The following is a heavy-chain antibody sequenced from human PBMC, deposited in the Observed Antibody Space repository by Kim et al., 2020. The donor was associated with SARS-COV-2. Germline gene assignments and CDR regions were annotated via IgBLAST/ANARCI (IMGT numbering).Heavy chain of an antibody. CDR1: GGSISSSSYY. Sequence: SETLSLTCTVSGGSISSSSYYWGWIRQPPGKGLEWIGSIYYSGSTYYNPSLKSRVTISVDTSKNQFSLKLSSVTAADTAVYYCARRAYSSGWTDFDYWGQGTLVTVSS. CDR2: IYYSGST. V-gene: IGHV4-39*01. J-gene: IGHJ4*02. D-gene: IGHD6-19*01. CDR3: ARRAYSSGWTDFDY.